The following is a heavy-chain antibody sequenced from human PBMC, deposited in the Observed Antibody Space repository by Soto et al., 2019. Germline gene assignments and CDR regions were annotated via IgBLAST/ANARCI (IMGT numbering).Heavy chain of an antibody. Sequence: ASVKVSCKASGYSFTRNNMHWVRQASGQRLEWMGWIGVGDGATQYSQNFWDRVTITRDTSASTVYMELSSLKPEDTAVYYCGREEVYTSSYYPTYWGQGTPVTVSS. V-gene: IGHV1-3*01. CDR2: IGVGDGAT. CDR3: GREEVYTSSYYPTY. D-gene: IGHD6-13*01. CDR1: GYSFTRNN. J-gene: IGHJ4*02.